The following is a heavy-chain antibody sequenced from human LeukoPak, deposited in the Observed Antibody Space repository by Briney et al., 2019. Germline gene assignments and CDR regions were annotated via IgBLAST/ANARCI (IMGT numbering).Heavy chain of an antibody. V-gene: IGHV4-4*07. CDR1: GGSINSYY. CDR3: ARAAYGDYRYYYFYLDV. CDR2: IYTSGSS. J-gene: IGHJ6*03. D-gene: IGHD4-17*01. Sequence: SETLSLTCTASGGSINSYYWSWIRQPAGKGLEWIGRIYTSGSSNYNPSLKSRVTISVDTSKNQFSLRLTSVTAADTAVYYCARAAYGDYRYYYFYLDVWGKGTTVTVSS.